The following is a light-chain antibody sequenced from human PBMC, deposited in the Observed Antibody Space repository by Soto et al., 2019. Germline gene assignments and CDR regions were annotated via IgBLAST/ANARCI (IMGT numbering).Light chain of an antibody. CDR2: GNS. J-gene: IGLJ3*02. CDR1: SSNIGAGYD. Sequence: QSVLTQPPSVSGAPGQRVTISCTGSSSNIGAGYDVHWYQQLPGTAPKLLIYGNSNRPSGVPDRFSGSKSGTSASLAITGLRAEDEADYYCQSYDSSLSGWVFGGGTKSPS. CDR3: QSYDSSLSGWV. V-gene: IGLV1-40*01.